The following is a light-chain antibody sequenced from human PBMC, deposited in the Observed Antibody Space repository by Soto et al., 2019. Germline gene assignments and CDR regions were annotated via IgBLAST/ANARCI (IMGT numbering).Light chain of an antibody. CDR2: DAS. Sequence: DIQMTQSPSSLSASVGDRVTITCRASQSISSWLAWYQQKPGKDPKLLIYDASSLESGVTSSFSGSGSETEFTLTISSLQPDDFATYSCQQYNSYSLYTFGQGTKLEIK. CDR3: QQYNSYSLYT. V-gene: IGKV1-5*01. J-gene: IGKJ2*01. CDR1: QSISSW.